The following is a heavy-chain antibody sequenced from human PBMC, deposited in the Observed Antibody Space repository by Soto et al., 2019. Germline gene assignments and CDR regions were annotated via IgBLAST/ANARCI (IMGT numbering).Heavy chain of an antibody. V-gene: IGHV1-3*01. CDR2: INAGNGKT. CDR3: GRGLLVSTNADYSLYS. D-gene: IGHD2-8*01. Sequence: APVTVCPDASCFSFSDSSTHWVRQAPGQRLEWMGWINAGNGKTKYSQNFQGRVTITRDTSASIVYMEVNSLRSEDTALYSCGRGLLVSTNADYSLYSWG. CDR1: CFSFSDSS. J-gene: IGHJ5*01.